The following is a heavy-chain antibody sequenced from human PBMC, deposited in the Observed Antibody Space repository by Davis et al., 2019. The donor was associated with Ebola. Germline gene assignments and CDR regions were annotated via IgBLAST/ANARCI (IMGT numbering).Heavy chain of an antibody. Sequence: GESLKISCAASGFTFSSYGMHWVRQAPGKGLEWVAVISYDGSNKYYADSVKGRFTISRDNSKNTLYLQMNSLRAEDTAVYYCARDRYDFWSGYYYYYYGMDVWGQGTTVTVFS. CDR3: ARDRYDFWSGYYYYYYGMDV. CDR2: ISYDGSNK. J-gene: IGHJ6*02. CDR1: GFTFSSYG. V-gene: IGHV3-30*03. D-gene: IGHD3-3*01.